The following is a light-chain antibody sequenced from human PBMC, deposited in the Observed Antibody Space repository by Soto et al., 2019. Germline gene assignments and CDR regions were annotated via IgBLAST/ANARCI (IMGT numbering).Light chain of an antibody. CDR3: SSYAGSNFYV. CDR1: SSDVGGYNY. V-gene: IGLV2-8*01. CDR2: GVT. Sequence: QSALTQPPSASGSPGQSVTISCTGTSSDVGGYNYVSWYQHHPGKAPKLMIYGVTKRPSGVPDRFSGSKSGNTASLTVSGLQVEDEADYFCSSYAGSNFYVFGTGTKLTVL. J-gene: IGLJ1*01.